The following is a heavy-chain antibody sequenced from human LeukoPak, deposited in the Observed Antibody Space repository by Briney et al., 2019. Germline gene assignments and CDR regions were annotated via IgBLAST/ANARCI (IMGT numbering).Heavy chain of an antibody. CDR1: GDRVSSNSAA. D-gene: IGHD1-26*01. CDR3: ARGGCGSYYACDAFDI. CDR2: AYYRSKWYN. J-gene: IGHJ3*02. V-gene: IGHV6-1*01. Sequence: SQTLSVTCAIPGDRVSSNSAAWNWIRLSPSSCLECLVWAYYRSKWYNDYAVSVKSRITINPDTSKNQFSLQLNSVTPEDTAVYYCARGGCGSYYACDAFDIWGQGTMVTVSS.